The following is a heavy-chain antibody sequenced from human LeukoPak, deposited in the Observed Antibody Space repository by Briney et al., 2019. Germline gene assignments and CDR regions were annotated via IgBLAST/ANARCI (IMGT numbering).Heavy chain of an antibody. J-gene: IGHJ4*02. D-gene: IGHD3-9*01. V-gene: IGHV3-30*18. Sequence: PGGSLRLSCAASGFTFSSYGMHWVRQAPGKGLEWVAVISYDGSNKYYADSVKGRFTISRDNSKNTLYLQMNSLRAEDTAVYYCAKAFYDILTGFPNWGQGTLATVSS. CDR1: GFTFSSYG. CDR2: ISYDGSNK. CDR3: AKAFYDILTGFPN.